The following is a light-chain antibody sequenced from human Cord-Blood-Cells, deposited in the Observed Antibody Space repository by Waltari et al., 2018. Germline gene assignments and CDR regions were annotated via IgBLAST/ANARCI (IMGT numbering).Light chain of an antibody. CDR2: DAS. Sequence: EIVLTQSPATLSLSPGERATLSCRASQSVSSYLAWYQQKPGQAPRLLIYDASNRATGIPARFSGSGSGTDFTLTISSLEPEDFAVYYCQQRSIWVITFGQGTRLEIK. J-gene: IGKJ5*01. CDR3: QQRSIWVIT. CDR1: QSVSSY. V-gene: IGKV3-11*01.